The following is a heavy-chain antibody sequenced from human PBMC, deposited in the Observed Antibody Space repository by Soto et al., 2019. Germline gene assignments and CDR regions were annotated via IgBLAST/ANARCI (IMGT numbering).Heavy chain of an antibody. CDR2: ISDSGST. D-gene: IGHD4-4*01. J-gene: IGHJ6*02. CDR3: ARDRPGAVTTYGNYCGMDV. CDR1: GGSVSSGRYY. V-gene: IGHV4-61*01. Sequence: SETLSLTCTVSGGSVSSGRYYWSWIRQPPGKGLEWIGYISDSGSTNYNPSLKSRVTISVDTSKNQFSLKLSSVTAADTAVYYCARDRPGAVTTYGNYCGMDVWGQGTTVTVSS.